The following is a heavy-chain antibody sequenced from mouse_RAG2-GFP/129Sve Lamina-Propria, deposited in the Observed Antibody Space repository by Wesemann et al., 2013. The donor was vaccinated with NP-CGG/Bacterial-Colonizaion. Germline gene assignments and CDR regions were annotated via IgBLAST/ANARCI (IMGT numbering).Heavy chain of an antibody. CDR3: ARNYYDYPWYFDV. CDR1: GYTFTSYW. Sequence: QVQLQQPGAELVKPGASVKMSCKASGYTFTSYWITWVKQRPGQGLEWIGDINPSNGGTNYNEKFKSKATLTVDKSSSTAYMQLSSLTSEDSAVYYCARNYYDYPWYFDVWGTGTTVTVSS. D-gene: IGHD2-4*01. V-gene: IGHV1-55*01. J-gene: IGHJ1*03. CDR2: INPSNGGT.